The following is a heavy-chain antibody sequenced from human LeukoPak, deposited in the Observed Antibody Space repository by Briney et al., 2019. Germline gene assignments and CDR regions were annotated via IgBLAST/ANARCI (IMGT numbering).Heavy chain of an antibody. CDR3: ARRSASVGSSFNYFDY. Sequence: GETLTLTCAVYGCSFSSYWWSWVRQAPGKGLEWVANIKQDGSTKNYMHSVKGRFTISRDNSKNSLYLQMSSVRAEDTAVYYCARRSASVGSSFNYFDYWGQGTLVTVSS. CDR2: IKQDGSTK. J-gene: IGHJ4*02. V-gene: IGHV3-7*01. D-gene: IGHD6-19*01. CDR1: GCSFSSYW.